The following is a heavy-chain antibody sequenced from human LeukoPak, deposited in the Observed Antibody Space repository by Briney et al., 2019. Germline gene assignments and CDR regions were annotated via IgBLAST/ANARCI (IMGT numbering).Heavy chain of an antibody. J-gene: IGHJ4*02. V-gene: IGHV1-8*02. D-gene: IGHD6-13*01. CDR3: ARVGAAALDY. Sequence: GASVKVSCKASGYTFTSYGISWVRQAPGQGLEWMGWMNPNSGNTGYAQKFQGRVTMTRNTSISTAYMELSSLRSEDTAVYYCARVGAAALDYWGQGTLVTVSS. CDR2: MNPNSGNT. CDR1: GYTFTSYG.